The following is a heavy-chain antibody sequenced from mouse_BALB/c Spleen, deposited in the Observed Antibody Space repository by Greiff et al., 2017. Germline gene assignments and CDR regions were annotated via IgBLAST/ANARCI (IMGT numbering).Heavy chain of an antibody. J-gene: IGHJ4*01. V-gene: IGHV14-1*02. CDR2: IDPENGNT. Sequence: VQLQQSGAELVRPGALVKLSCKASGFNIKDYYMHWVKQRPEQGLEWIGWIDPENGNTIYDPKFQGKASMTADTSSNTAYLQLSSLASEDTAVYYCARGGGGDYAMDYWGQGTSVTVSS. CDR3: ARGGGGDYAMDY. CDR1: GFNIKDYY.